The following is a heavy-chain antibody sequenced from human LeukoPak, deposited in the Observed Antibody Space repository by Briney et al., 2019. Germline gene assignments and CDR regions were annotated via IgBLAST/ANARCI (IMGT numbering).Heavy chain of an antibody. CDR2: INHSGRT. J-gene: IGHJ4*02. CDR1: GGSFSGYY. V-gene: IGHV4-34*01. D-gene: IGHD2-2*01. CDR3: ARAGNIVVVPAADFDY. Sequence: SETLSLTCAVYGGSFSGYYWSWIRQPPGKGLEWIGEINHSGRTNYNPSLKSRVTISVDTSKNQFSLKLSSVTAADTAVYYCARAGNIVVVPAADFDYWGQGTLVTVSS.